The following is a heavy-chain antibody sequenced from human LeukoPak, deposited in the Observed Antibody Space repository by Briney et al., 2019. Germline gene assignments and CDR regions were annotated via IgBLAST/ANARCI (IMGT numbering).Heavy chain of an antibody. CDR3: ATLSYYGSGSLDY. V-gene: IGHV4-34*01. D-gene: IGHD3-10*01. CDR2: INHSGST. Sequence: PSETLSLTCAVYGGSFSGYYWSWIRQPPGKGPEWIGEINHSGSTNYNPSLKSRVTISVDTSKNQFSLKLSSVTAADTAVYYCATLSYYGSGSLDYWGQGTLVTVSS. J-gene: IGHJ4*02. CDR1: GGSFSGYY.